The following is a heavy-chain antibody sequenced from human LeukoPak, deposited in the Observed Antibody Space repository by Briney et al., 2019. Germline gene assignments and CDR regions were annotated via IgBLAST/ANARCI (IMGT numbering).Heavy chain of an antibody. D-gene: IGHD1-26*01. CDR1: GFTFSNAL. J-gene: IGHJ3*01. CDR2: IKSRTDGGTT. V-gene: IGHV3-15*01. Sequence: KPGGSLRLSCAASGFTFSNALMTWVRQAPGKGLEWAGHIKSRTDGGTTDCAALLKGRFTISRDDSKNTLHLQMSSLKTEDTAVYYCTTWDGVNWGQGTMVTVSS. CDR3: TTWDGVN.